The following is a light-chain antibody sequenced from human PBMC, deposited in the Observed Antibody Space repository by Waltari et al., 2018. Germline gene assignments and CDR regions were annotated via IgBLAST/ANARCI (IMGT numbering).Light chain of an antibody. CDR3: QQYKSYSPWT. J-gene: IGKJ1*01. CDR1: QSISTW. V-gene: IGKV1-5*03. Sequence: DIQMTQSPSTLSASVGDRVTIPCRASQSISTWLAWYQQKPGKAPKLLIYEASNVESGVPLRFSGSGSGTEFTLTISSLQPADFATYYCQQYKSYSPWTFGQGTKVEIK. CDR2: EAS.